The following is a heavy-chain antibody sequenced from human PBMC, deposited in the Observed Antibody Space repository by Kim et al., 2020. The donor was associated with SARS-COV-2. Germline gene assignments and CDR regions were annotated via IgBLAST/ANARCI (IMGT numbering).Heavy chain of an antibody. CDR1: GDSVSSNSAA. V-gene: IGHV6-1*01. J-gene: IGHJ3*02. Sequence: SQTLSLTCGISGDSVSSNSAAWNWIRQSPSRGLEWLGRTYYRSKWYNEYAVSLKSRITINSDTSKNQLSLQLNSVTPEDTAVYYCAGRSSTTFDIWGQGTMVTVSS. D-gene: IGHD2-2*01. CDR2: TYYRSKWYN. CDR3: AGRSSTTFDI.